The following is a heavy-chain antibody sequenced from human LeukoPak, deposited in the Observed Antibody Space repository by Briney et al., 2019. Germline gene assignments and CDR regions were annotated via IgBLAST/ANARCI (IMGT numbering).Heavy chain of an antibody. CDR2: INPNSGGT. J-gene: IGHJ4*02. Sequence: ASVKVSCKASGYTFTGYYMHWVRQAPGQGLEWMGWINPNSGGTNYAQEFQGRVTMTRDTSISTAYMELSRLRSDDTAVYYCAIEMATTYFDYWGQGTLVTVSS. V-gene: IGHV1-2*02. D-gene: IGHD5-24*01. CDR3: AIEMATTYFDY. CDR1: GYTFTGYY.